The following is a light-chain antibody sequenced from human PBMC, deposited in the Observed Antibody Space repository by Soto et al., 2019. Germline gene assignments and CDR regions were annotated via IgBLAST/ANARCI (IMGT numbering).Light chain of an antibody. V-gene: IGKV3-11*01. CDR3: QQRSNWPLT. J-gene: IGKJ4*01. CDR1: QSVSSY. Sequence: EIVLTESPGPMSFSRGERDPLFRRASQSVSSYLAWYQQKPGQAPRLLIYDASNRATGIPARFSGSGSGTDFTLTISSLEPEDFAVYYCQQRSNWPLTFGGGTKVDIK. CDR2: DAS.